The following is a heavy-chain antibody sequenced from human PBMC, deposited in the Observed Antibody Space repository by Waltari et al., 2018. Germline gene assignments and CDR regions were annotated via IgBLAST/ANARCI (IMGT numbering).Heavy chain of an antibody. V-gene: IGHV5-51*01. Sequence: EVQLVQSGAEVKKPGESLKISCQVSGYSLTDYWIAWVRRMPGKGLEWMGIIYRGDSDTRYSPSFQGQVTISVDKSIDTAYLEWSSLKASDTGIYYCARPRNSGLYYSGMDVWGQGTSVTVSS. CDR1: GYSLTDYW. D-gene: IGHD3-16*01. J-gene: IGHJ6*02. CDR2: IYRGDSDT. CDR3: ARPRNSGLYYSGMDV.